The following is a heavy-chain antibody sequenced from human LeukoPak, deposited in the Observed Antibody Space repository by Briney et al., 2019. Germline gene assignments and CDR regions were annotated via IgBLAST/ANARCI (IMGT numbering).Heavy chain of an antibody. J-gene: IGHJ5*02. D-gene: IGHD3-3*01. V-gene: IGHV1-69*05. CDR3: AREGITIFGVVNNWFDP. Sequence: ASVKVSCKASGGTFSSYAINWVRQAPGQGLEWMGGIIPIFGTANYAQKFQGRVTITTDESTSTAYMELSSLRSEDTAVYYCAREGITIFGVVNNWFDPWGQGTLVTVSS. CDR2: IIPIFGTA. CDR1: GGTFSSYA.